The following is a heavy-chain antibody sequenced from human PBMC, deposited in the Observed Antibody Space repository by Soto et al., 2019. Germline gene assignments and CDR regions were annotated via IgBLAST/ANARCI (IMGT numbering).Heavy chain of an antibody. Sequence: GGSLRLSCAASGFTFSSYAMSWVRQAPGKGLEWVSAISGSGGSTYYADSVKGRFTISRDNSKNTLYLQMNSLRAEDTAVYYCAKESLDIVVVVAAISGDYFDYWGQGTLVTVSS. CDR1: GFTFSSYA. J-gene: IGHJ4*02. V-gene: IGHV3-23*01. D-gene: IGHD2-15*01. CDR3: AKESLDIVVVVAAISGDYFDY. CDR2: ISGSGGST.